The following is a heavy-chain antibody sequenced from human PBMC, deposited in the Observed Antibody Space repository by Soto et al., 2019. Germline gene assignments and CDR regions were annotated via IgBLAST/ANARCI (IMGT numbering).Heavy chain of an antibody. CDR2: ISYDGSKK. Sequence: RALRISCAASGFTFSNYAMHWVRQAPGKGLEWVAVISYDGSKKYYADSVEGRFTISRYNSKSTGYLELNNLSAEDTAVYHCAKNQGVELVPLACVDGLDPWGKGSGVTVSS. J-gene: IGHJ5*02. V-gene: IGHV3-30-3*01. CDR1: GFTFSNYA. D-gene: IGHD1-26*01. CDR3: AKNQGVELVPLACVDGLDP.